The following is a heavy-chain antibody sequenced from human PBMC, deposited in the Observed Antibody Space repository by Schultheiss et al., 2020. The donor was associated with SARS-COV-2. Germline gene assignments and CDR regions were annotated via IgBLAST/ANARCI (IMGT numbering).Heavy chain of an antibody. D-gene: IGHD3-22*01. Sequence: SETLSLTCAVSAGSFSDYYWGWIRQPPGKGLQWIGEINHSGSANYNPSLKSRVTISVDTSKNQFFLKLGSVTASDTAVYYCARGTPYYYDAGDGMDVWGQGTTITVSS. V-gene: IGHV4-34*01. CDR3: ARGTPYYYDAGDGMDV. J-gene: IGHJ6*02. CDR2: INHSGSA. CDR1: AGSFSDYY.